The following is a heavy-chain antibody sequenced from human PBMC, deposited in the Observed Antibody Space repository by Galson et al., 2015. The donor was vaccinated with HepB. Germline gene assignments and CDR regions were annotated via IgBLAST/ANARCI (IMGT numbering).Heavy chain of an antibody. CDR3: ARNYDYVWGNPSYYGMDV. CDR1: GSTFSSYS. J-gene: IGHJ6*02. V-gene: IGHV3-21*01. Sequence: SLRLSCAASGSTFSSYSMNWVRQAPGKGLEWVSSTSSSSSYIYYADSVKGRFTISRDNAKNSLYLQMNSLRAEDTAVYYCARNYDYVWGNPSYYGMDVWGQGTTVTVSS. D-gene: IGHD3-16*01. CDR2: TSSSSSYI.